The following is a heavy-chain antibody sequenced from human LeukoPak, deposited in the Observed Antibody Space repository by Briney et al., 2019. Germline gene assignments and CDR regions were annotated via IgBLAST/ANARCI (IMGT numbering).Heavy chain of an antibody. CDR1: GFTFSSYW. D-gene: IGHD5-18*01. V-gene: IGHV3-66*04. CDR2: IYSGGST. J-gene: IGHJ3*02. CDR3: ARHRGVATAFDI. Sequence: GGSLRLSCAASGFTFSSYWMSWVRQAPGKGLEWVSVIYSGGSTYYADSVKGRFTISRDNSKNTLYLQMNSLRAEDTAVYYCARHRGVATAFDIWGQGTMVTVSS.